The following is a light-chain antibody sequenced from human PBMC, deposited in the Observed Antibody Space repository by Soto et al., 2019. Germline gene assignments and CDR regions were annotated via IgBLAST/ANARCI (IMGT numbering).Light chain of an antibody. V-gene: IGKV3-15*01. CDR1: QSVSSN. CDR3: QQYNNWPWT. CDR2: GAS. Sequence: EIVMTQSPATLSVSPGERGTLSCRASQSVSSNLAWYQQKPGQAPRLLIYGASTRATGIPARFSGIRSGTEFTLTISRLQSEDFAVYYCQQYNNWPWTFGQGTKVEIK. J-gene: IGKJ1*01.